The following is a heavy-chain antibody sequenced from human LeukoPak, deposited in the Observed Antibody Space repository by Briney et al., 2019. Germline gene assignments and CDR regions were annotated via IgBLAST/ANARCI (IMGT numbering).Heavy chain of an antibody. CDR2: IIPIFGTA. D-gene: IGHD6-19*01. CDR3: ARENSGWYDY. J-gene: IGHJ4*02. V-gene: IGHV1-69*05. Sequence: LVKVSCKASGGTFSSYAISWVRQAPGQGLEWMGGIIPIFGTANYGQKFQGRVTITTDESTSTAYMELSSLRSEDTAVYYCARENSGWYDYWGQGTLVTVSS. CDR1: GGTFSSYA.